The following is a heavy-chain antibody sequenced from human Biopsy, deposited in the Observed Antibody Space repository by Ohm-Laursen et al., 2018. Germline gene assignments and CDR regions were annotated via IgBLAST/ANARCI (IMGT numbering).Heavy chain of an antibody. CDR2: INHSGRT. D-gene: IGHD3-22*01. Sequence: SETLSLTCTVSGESMGTYYWSWIRQTPGKGLEWIGEINHSGRTNYNPSLKSRVTISVDTSKNQFSLKVRSVTAADTAVYYCVRGVDYYDPYHYYALDVWGQGTTVTVSS. CDR3: VRGVDYYDPYHYYALDV. CDR1: GESMGTYY. J-gene: IGHJ6*02. V-gene: IGHV4-34*01.